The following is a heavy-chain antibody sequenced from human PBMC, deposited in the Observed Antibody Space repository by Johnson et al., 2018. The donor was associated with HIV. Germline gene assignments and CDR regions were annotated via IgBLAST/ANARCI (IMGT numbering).Heavy chain of an antibody. V-gene: IGHV3-7*05. CDR3: AKGGPLFVDAFDI. J-gene: IGHJ3*02. CDR1: GFTFIRYW. CDR2: IKQDGSEK. D-gene: IGHD3-3*01. Sequence: VQLVESGGGLVQPGGSLRLSCAASGFTFIRYWMSWVRQAPGKGLEWVANIKQDGSEKTYVDSVKGRFTIPRDNAKNSLYLQMNSLRAEDTALYYCAKGGPLFVDAFDIWGLGTMVTVSS.